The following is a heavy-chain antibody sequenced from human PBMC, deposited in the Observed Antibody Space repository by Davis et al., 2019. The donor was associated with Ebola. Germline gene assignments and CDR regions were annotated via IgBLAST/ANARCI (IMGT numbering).Heavy chain of an antibody. J-gene: IGHJ4*02. D-gene: IGHD3-3*01. V-gene: IGHV3-7*03. CDR2: IKQDGSEK. Sequence: GESLKIPCAASGFTFRSYAMSWVRQAPGPGLERVANIKQDGSEKYYVDSVKGRFTISRDNAKNSLYLQMNSLRAEDTAVYYCAKDQDDFRSGYSQTFDYWGQGTLVTVSS. CDR3: AKDQDDFRSGYSQTFDY. CDR1: GFTFRSYA.